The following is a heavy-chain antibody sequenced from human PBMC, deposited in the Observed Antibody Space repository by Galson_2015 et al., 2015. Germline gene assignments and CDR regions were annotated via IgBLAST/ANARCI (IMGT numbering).Heavy chain of an antibody. Sequence: SLRLSCAASGFTFTDYYMRWLRQAPGKGLEWVSYISSSGSVIYYADSVKGRFTISRDNAKNSLYLRMNSLRAEDTAVYYCARAYCVGDRCYPWYFDYCGQGILVTVSS. CDR3: ARAYCVGDRCYPWYFDY. CDR2: ISSSGSVI. CDR1: GFTFTDYY. J-gene: IGHJ4*02. V-gene: IGHV3-11*01. D-gene: IGHD2-15*01.